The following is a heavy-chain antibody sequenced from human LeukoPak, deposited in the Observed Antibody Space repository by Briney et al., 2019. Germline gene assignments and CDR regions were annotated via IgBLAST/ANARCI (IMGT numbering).Heavy chain of an antibody. V-gene: IGHV4-61*02. D-gene: IGHD4-17*01. CDR1: GGSINSGSYY. J-gene: IGHJ6*03. CDR2: IYTSGST. CDR3: ARDYGDXAWYGAVRYYYYYMDV. Sequence: PSETLSLTCNVSGGSINSGSYYWSWIRQPAGKGLEWIGRIYTSGSTNYNPSLKSRVTISVDTSKNQFSLKLSSVTAADTAVYYCARDYGDXAWYGAVRYYYYYMDVWGEGTTVTVSS.